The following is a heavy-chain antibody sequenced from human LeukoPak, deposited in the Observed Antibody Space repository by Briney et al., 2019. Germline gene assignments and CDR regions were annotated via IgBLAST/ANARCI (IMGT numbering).Heavy chain of an antibody. D-gene: IGHD1-26*01. V-gene: IGHV3-11*06. J-gene: IGHJ4*02. Sequence: GGSLRLSCAASGFTFSSYWMTWVRQAPGKGLEWVSYISSSSSYTNYADSVKGRFTISRDNAKNSLYLQMNSLRAEDTAVYYCARDSSGSHRWGQGTLVTVSS. CDR3: ARDSSGSHR. CDR1: GFTFSSYW. CDR2: ISSSSSYT.